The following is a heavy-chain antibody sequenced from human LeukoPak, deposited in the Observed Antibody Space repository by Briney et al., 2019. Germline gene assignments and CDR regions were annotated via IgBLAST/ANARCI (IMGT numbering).Heavy chain of an antibody. CDR1: GYTFTSYG. CDR2: ISAYNGNT. J-gene: IGHJ4*02. V-gene: IGHV1-18*01. D-gene: IGHD3-10*01. CDR3: ARAGLWFGELYSFDY. Sequence: ASVKVSCKASGYTFTSYGISWVRQAPGQGLEWVGWISAYNGNTNYAQKLQGRVTMTTDTSTSTAYMGLRSLRSDDTAVYYCARAGLWFGELYSFDYWGQGTLVTVSS.